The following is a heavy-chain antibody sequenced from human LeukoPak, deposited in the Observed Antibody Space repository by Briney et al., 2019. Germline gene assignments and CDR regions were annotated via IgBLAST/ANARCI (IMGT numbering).Heavy chain of an antibody. CDR1: GYTFTSYY. Sequence: GASVKVSCKASGYTFTSYYMHWVRQAPGQGLEWMGIINPSGGSTSYAQKFQGRVTMTRDTSTSTVYMELSSLRYEDTAVYYCARDTPRYGSSYYYYYGMDVWGQGTTVTVSS. CDR3: ARDTPRYGSSYYYYYGMDV. D-gene: IGHD4-17*01. V-gene: IGHV1-46*01. J-gene: IGHJ6*02. CDR2: INPSGGST.